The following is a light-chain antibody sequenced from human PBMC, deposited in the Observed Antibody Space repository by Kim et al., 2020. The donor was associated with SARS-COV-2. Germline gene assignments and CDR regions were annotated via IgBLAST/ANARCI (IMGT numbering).Light chain of an antibody. J-gene: IGLJ2*01. V-gene: IGLV6-57*03. Sequence: GKTVTLSCTRRSGSIDDNYVQWYQQRPGGVPTAVIYEDDQRPSGVSDRFSGYIDNSSNSASLTISGLRTEDEADYYCQSYNRDNVLFGGGTQLTVL. CDR1: SGSIDDNY. CDR2: EDD. CDR3: QSYNRDNVL.